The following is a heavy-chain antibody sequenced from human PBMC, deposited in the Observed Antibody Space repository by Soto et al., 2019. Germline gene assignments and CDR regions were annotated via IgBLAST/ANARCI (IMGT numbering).Heavy chain of an antibody. CDR2: ISCNSGSI. D-gene: IGHD4-17*01. CDR3: AKDALLTTVTTGGWFDP. CDR1: GFTFDDYA. V-gene: IGHV3-9*01. J-gene: IGHJ5*02. Sequence: EVQLVESGGGLVQPGRSLRLSCAASGFTFDDYAMHWVRQAPGKGLEWVSGISCNSGSIGYADSVKGRFTISRDNAKNSLYLQMNSLRAEDTALYYCAKDALLTTVTTGGWFDPWGQGTLVTVSS.